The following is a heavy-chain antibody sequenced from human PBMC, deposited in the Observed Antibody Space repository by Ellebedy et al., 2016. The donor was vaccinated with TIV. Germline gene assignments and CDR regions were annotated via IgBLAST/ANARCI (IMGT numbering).Heavy chain of an antibody. CDR2: INPNSGGT. D-gene: IGHD3-10*01. V-gene: IGHV1-2*02. J-gene: IGHJ4*02. CDR3: PRDYFGSGGHLGY. Sequence: AASVKVSCKASGYSFIGYFMHWVRQAPGQGLEWMGLINPNSGGTNYAQKFQDRVTMTRDTSTSTAYMELRRLRSDDTAVYYCPRDYFGSGGHLGYWGQGTLVTVSS. CDR1: GYSFIGYF.